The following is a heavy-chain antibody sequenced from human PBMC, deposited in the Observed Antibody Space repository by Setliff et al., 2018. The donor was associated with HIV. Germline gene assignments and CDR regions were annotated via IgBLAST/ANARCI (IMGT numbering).Heavy chain of an antibody. CDR2: MNPNSGNT. CDR3: ARGIKLVGGVIVGSMDV. V-gene: IGHV1-8*02. D-gene: IGHD3-16*02. Sequence: GASVKVSCKASGYTFTTYDINWVRQATGQGLEWMGRMNPNSGNTGYAQEIQGRVTMTRNTSISTAYMELSSLRSEDTAVYYCARGIKLVGGVIVGSMDVWGKGTTVTVS. J-gene: IGHJ6*03. CDR1: GYTFTTYD.